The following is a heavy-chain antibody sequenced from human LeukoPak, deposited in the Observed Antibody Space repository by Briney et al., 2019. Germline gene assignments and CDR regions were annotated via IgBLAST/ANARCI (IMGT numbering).Heavy chain of an antibody. CDR3: ARQAGPYYDSSGYPDH. Sequence: GESLKISCKGSGYSFTSYWIGWVGQMPGKGLEWMGIIYPGDSDTRCSPSFQGQVTISADKSISTAYLQWSSLKASDTAMYYCARQAGPYYDSSGYPDHWGQGTLVTVSS. J-gene: IGHJ4*02. CDR1: GYSFTSYW. D-gene: IGHD3-22*01. CDR2: IYPGDSDT. V-gene: IGHV5-51*01.